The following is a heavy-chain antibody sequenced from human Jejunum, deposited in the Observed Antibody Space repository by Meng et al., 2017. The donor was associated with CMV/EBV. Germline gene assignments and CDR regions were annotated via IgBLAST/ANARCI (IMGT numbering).Heavy chain of an antibody. V-gene: IGHV3-15*01. J-gene: IGHJ4*02. D-gene: IGHD3-3*01. Sequence: MNWVRQAPGKGLEWVGRIKRKTDGGTRDYAATVKGRFTISRDNSKNTLYLQMNSLETEDTAVYYCTTGGYDVWSSFYTGYYFDYWGQGTPVTVSS. CDR2: IKRKTDGGTR. CDR3: TTGGYDVWSSFYTGYYFDY.